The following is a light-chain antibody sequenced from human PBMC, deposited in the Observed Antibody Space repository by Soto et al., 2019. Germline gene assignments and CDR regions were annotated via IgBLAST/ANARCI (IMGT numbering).Light chain of an antibody. V-gene: IGLV2-14*03. Sequence: QSALTQPASVSGSPGQSITISYTGTSSDVGGYNYVSWYQQHPGKAPKLMIYDVTNRPSGVSNRFSGSKSDNTASLTISGLQAEDEADYYCCSYTNSSAYVFGTGT. J-gene: IGLJ1*01. CDR1: SSDVGGYNY. CDR3: CSYTNSSAYV. CDR2: DVT.